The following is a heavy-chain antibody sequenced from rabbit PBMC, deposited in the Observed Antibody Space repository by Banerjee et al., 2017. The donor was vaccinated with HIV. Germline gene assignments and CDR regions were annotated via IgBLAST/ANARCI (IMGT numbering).Heavy chain of an antibody. D-gene: IGHD4-1*01. V-gene: IGHV1S45*01. CDR3: ARGSGWLNYFNL. Sequence: QEQLVESGGGLVQPGGSLKLSCVASGFDFSSSYYMCWVRQAPGKGLEWIGCIYTGSGITYYASWAKGRFTISKTSSTTVTLQMTSLTVADTATYFCARGSGWLNYFNLWGQGTLVTVS. J-gene: IGHJ4*01. CDR1: GFDFSSSYY. CDR2: IYTGSGIT.